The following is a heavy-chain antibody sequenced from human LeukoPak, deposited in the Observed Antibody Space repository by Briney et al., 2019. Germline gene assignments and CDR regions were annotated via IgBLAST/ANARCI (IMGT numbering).Heavy chain of an antibody. CDR2: ITSRGTT. V-gene: IGHV3-69-1*02. Sequence: GGSLRLSCTASGFDLSGSYMNCFRQAPAKGVLWISHITSRGTTHYSDSVKGTFTISRVTTKNSLYLQMSRLRAEDTAVYYCVKIAVLPSWYFGLWGRGNLVTVSS. J-gene: IGHJ2*01. CDR3: VKIAVLPSWYFGL. D-gene: IGHD2-15*01. CDR1: GFDLSGSY.